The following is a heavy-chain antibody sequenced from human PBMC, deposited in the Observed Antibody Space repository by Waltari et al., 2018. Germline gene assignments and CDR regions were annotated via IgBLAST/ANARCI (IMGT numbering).Heavy chain of an antibody. CDR1: GGSISSGSYY. CDR3: ARGVPSTFDP. D-gene: IGHD2-2*01. Sequence: QVQLQESGPGLEKPSQTLSLTCTVSGGSISSGSYYWSWIRQPAGKGLEWIGRIYTSGSTNYNPSLKSRVTISVDTSKNQFSLKLSSVTAADTAVYYCARGVPSTFDPWGQGTLVTVSS. J-gene: IGHJ5*02. CDR2: IYTSGST. V-gene: IGHV4-61*02.